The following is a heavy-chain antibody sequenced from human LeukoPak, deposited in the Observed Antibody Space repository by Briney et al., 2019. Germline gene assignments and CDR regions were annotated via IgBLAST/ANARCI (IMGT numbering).Heavy chain of an antibody. J-gene: IGHJ4*02. CDR2: ITNEADGETA. CDR3: TRASVVGVTGLPVY. Sequence: GGSLRLSCTASECTFGDYAMTWGRQPPRKGQELVGFITNEADGETAEYAASVKGRFTISRDDSNGIAYLQMNSLKAEDTAVYCCTRASVVGVTGLPVYWGGGAMVGVCS. D-gene: IGHD1-26*01. CDR1: ECTFGDYA. V-gene: IGHV3-49*04.